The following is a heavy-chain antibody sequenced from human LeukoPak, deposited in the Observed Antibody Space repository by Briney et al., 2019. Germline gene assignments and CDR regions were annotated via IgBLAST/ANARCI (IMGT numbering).Heavy chain of an antibody. CDR3: AKDKALYDSSGYDFQH. Sequence: PGGSLRLSCAASGFTFRSYGMHWVRQAPGKGLEWVAVIWCDGSNKYYADSVKGRFTISRDNSKNTLYLQMNSLRAEDTAVYYCAKDKALYDSSGYDFQHWGQGTLVTVSS. V-gene: IGHV3-33*06. D-gene: IGHD3-22*01. J-gene: IGHJ1*01. CDR1: GFTFRSYG. CDR2: IWCDGSNK.